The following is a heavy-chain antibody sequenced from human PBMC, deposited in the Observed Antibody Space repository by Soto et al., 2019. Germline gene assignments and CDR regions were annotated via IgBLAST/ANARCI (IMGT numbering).Heavy chain of an antibody. V-gene: IGHV3-21*01. J-gene: IGHJ4*02. D-gene: IGHD2-15*01. CDR1: GFTFSSYS. Sequence: GGSLRLSCAASGFTFSSYSMNWVRQAPGKGLEWVSSVSSSSSYIYYADSVKGRFTISRDNAKNSLYLQMNSLRAEDTAVYYCARDYCSGGRCNFFDYRAQGTLVTVSS. CDR3: ARDYCSGGRCNFFDY. CDR2: VSSSSSYI.